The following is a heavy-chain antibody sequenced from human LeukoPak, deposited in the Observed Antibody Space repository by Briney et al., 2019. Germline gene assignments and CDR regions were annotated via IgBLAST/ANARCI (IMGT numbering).Heavy chain of an antibody. CDR1: GFTLSAYG. CDR2: ISYDGTNK. D-gene: IGHD3-22*01. J-gene: IGHJ4*02. Sequence: GKSLRLSCAASGFTLSAYGLHWVRQAPGKGLEWVAVISYDGTNKYYAESVKGRFIISRDNSKNTLYLQMNSQRSEDTAVYYCAKGLYDSNGYGDWGFDYWGQGTLVTVSS. V-gene: IGHV3-30*18. CDR3: AKGLYDSNGYGDWGFDY.